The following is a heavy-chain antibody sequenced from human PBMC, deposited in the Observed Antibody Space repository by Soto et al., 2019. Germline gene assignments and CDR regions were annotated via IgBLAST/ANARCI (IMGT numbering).Heavy chain of an antibody. D-gene: IGHD2-2*01. J-gene: IGHJ5*02. Sequence: QVQLVQSGAEVRKPGSSVKVSCKASGGTLINYALSWVRQAPGQGLEWMGGIIPMFASANYAQKFQARVTVTADTSTSTAYMELRSLTSDDTDVYYCARSQMFGIPAANDSWFDPWGHGTLVTVSS. CDR2: IIPMFASA. V-gene: IGHV1-69*06. CDR1: GGTLINYA. CDR3: ARSQMFGIPAANDSWFDP.